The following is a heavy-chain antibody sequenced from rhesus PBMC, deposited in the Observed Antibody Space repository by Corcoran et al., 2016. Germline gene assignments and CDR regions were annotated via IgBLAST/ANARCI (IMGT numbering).Heavy chain of an antibody. CDR1: GYSISSNY. CDR3: ARVSGSWNDEYFEF. Sequence: QVQLQESGPGLVKPSETLSLTCAVSGYSISSNYWSWIRQPPGKGLEWIGYIYGSSVSTYYNPSLKCRVTISTHTSKNQFSLKLSCVTAADTAVYYCARVSGSWNDEYFEFWGQGALVTVSS. V-gene: IGHV4-147*01. D-gene: IGHD6-25*01. CDR2: IYGSSVST. J-gene: IGHJ1*01.